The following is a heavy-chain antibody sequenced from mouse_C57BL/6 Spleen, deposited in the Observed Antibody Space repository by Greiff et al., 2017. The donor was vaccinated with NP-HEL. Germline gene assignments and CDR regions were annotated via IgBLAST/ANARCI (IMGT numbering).Heavy chain of an antibody. Sequence: VQLKESVAELVRPGASVKLSCTASGFNIKNTYMHWVKQRPEQGLEWIGRIDPANGNTKYAPKFQGKATITADTSSNTAYLQLSSLTSEDTAIYYCARGSSYVGWYFDVWGTGTTVTVSS. V-gene: IGHV14-3*01. CDR1: GFNIKNTY. CDR2: IDPANGNT. CDR3: ARGSSYVGWYFDV. D-gene: IGHD1-1*01. J-gene: IGHJ1*03.